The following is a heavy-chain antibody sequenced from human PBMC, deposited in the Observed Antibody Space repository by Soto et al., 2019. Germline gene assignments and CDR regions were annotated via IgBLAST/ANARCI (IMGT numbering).Heavy chain of an antibody. V-gene: IGHV4-31*03. J-gene: IGHJ5*02. D-gene: IGHD2-21*01. CDR2: IYYSGST. CDR1: GGSISSGGYY. CDR3: ARVPRGDYNWFDP. Sequence: QVQLQESGPGLVKPSQTLSLTCTVSGGSISSGGYYWSWIRQHPGKGLEWIGYIYYSGSTYYNPSLMSRVTLAVDTSKNQCSLKLSSVTAADTAVYYCARVPRGDYNWFDPWGQGTLVTVSS.